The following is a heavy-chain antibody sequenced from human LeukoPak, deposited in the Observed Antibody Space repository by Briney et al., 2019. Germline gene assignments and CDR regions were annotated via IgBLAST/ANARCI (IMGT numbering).Heavy chain of an antibody. CDR3: ARDTRLLDFDAFDI. V-gene: IGHV1-2*02. Sequence: ASVKVSCKASGYTFTGYYMHWVRQAPGQGLEWMGWINPNSGGTNSAQKFQGRVPLTRDTSTSTVYMELSSLRSEDPAVYYCARDTRLLDFDAFDIWGQGTMVTVSS. D-gene: IGHD3-3*01. CDR2: INPNSGGT. CDR1: GYTFTGYY. J-gene: IGHJ3*02.